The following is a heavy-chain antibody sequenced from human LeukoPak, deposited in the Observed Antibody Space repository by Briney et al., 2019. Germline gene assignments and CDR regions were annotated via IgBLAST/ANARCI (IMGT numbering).Heavy chain of an antibody. D-gene: IGHD5-24*01. V-gene: IGHV1-69*01. Sequence: SVKVSCKASGGTFSSYAISWVRHAPGHGLEWMGGIIPIFGTANYAQKFQVRVTITADESTSTAYMELNDPKSEVTAAYYRARDSQVATMLHNWGEGTIGTFSS. CDR1: GGTFSSYA. CDR2: IIPIFGTA. J-gene: IGHJ3*02. CDR3: ARDSQVATMLHN.